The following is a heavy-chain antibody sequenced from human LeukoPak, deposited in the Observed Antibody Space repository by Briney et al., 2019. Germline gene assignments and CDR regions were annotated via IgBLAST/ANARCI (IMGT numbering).Heavy chain of an antibody. CDR1: GFTFSSYS. CDR3: ARTFYYGSGTYPAFDI. V-gene: IGHV3-48*04. D-gene: IGHD3-10*01. Sequence: GGSLRLSCAASGFTFSSYSMNWVRQAPGKGLEWVSFISSSGNTICYADSVKGRFTISRDNAKNSLFLQMNSLRAEDTAVYYCARTFYYGSGTYPAFDIWGQGTMVIVS. J-gene: IGHJ3*02. CDR2: ISSSGNTI.